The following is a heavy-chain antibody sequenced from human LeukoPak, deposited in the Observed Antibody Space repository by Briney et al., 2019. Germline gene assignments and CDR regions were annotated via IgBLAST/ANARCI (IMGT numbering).Heavy chain of an antibody. J-gene: IGHJ5*02. Sequence: PGGSLRLSCAASGFTFSGYWMSWVRQAPGKGLEWVANIKQDGSEKYYVDSVKGRFTISRDNAKNSLYLQMNSLRAEDTAVYYCARDIAAAGTLSWGQGTLVTVSS. V-gene: IGHV3-7*01. D-gene: IGHD6-13*01. CDR1: GFTFSGYW. CDR2: IKQDGSEK. CDR3: ARDIAAAGTLS.